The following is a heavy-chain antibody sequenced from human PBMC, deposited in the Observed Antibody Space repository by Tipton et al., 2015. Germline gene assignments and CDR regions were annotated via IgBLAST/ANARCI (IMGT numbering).Heavy chain of an antibody. Sequence: LRLSCTVSGGSISSYYWSWIRQPPGKGLEWIGSFFHSGNTFHNPSLRSRVIISVDTSKDQFSLTVTSVTAADTAVYYCARGYSNYWGYWGQGTLVTVSS. CDR1: GGSISSYY. D-gene: IGHD4-11*01. J-gene: IGHJ4*02. CDR3: ARGYSNYWGY. V-gene: IGHV4-59*12. CDR2: FFHSGNT.